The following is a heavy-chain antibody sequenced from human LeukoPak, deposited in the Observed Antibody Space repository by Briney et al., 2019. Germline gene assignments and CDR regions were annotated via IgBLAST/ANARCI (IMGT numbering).Heavy chain of an antibody. J-gene: IGHJ6*02. CDR1: GGTFSSYA. V-gene: IGHV1-69*04. D-gene: IGHD3-10*01. CDR2: IIPILGIA. Sequence: SVNLSCTSSGGTFSSYAITWVRQAPAQGLEWMRMIIPILGIANYAQKFQGRVTVTADKSTSTAYMELSSLRSEDTAVYYCARAGVPYYYGMDVWGQGTTVTVSS. CDR3: ARAGVPYYYGMDV.